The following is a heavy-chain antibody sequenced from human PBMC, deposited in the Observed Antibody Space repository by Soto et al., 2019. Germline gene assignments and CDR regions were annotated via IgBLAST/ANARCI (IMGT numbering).Heavy chain of an antibody. D-gene: IGHD3-22*01. V-gene: IGHV4-59*01. CDR1: GGSISSYC. CDR3: AISRIYDSSGYYPH. CDR2: IYYSGST. Sequence: SETLSLTCTVSGGSISSYCWSWIRQPPGKGLEWIGYIYYSGSTNYNPSLKSRVTISVDTSKNQFSLKLSSVTAADTAVYYCAISRIYDSSGYYPHWGQGTLVTVSS. J-gene: IGHJ4*02.